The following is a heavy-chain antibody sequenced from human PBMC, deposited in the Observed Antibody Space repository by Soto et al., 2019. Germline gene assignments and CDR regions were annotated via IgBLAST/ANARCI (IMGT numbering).Heavy chain of an antibody. CDR2: ISSSSFTI. Sequence: GGSLRLSCAASGFRFSDYSMNWVRQAPGRGLEWVSYISSSSFTIHYADSVEGRFAISRDNAKNSLYLQMNSLRDEDTAVYYCARTYYDFWSGYYDGYYYYGMDVWGQGTTVTVSS. CDR3: ARTYYDFWSGYYDGYYYYGMDV. J-gene: IGHJ6*02. CDR1: GFRFSDYS. D-gene: IGHD3-3*01. V-gene: IGHV3-48*02.